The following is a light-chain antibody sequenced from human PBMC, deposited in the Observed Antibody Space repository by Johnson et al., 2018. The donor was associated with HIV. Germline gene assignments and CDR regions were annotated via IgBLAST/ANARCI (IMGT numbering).Light chain of an antibody. J-gene: IGLJ1*01. CDR2: ESN. CDR1: SSNIGKNS. Sequence: QSVLTQPPSVSAAPGQKVTIPCSGSSSNIGKNSVSWYQQLTGTAPKLLIYESNKRPSGIPDRFSGSKSGTSATLRITGLQTGDEADYYCGTWDTRLSVLYVFGSGTKVTVL. V-gene: IGLV1-51*02. CDR3: GTWDTRLSVLYV.